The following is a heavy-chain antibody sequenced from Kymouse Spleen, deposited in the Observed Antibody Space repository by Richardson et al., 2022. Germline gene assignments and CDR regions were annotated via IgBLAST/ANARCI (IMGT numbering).Heavy chain of an antibody. J-gene: IGHJ6*02. V-gene: IGHV3-20*d01. D-gene: IGHD1-7*01. CDR3: ARKGGTTTGYYYYGMDV. CDR2: INWNGGST. Sequence: EVQLVESGGGVVRPGGSLRLSCAASGFTFDDYGMSWVRQAPGKGLEWVSGINWNGGSTGYADSVKGRFTISRDNAKNSLYLQMNSLRAEDTALYYCARKGGTTTGYYYYGMDVWGQGTTVTVSS. CDR1: GFTFDDYG.